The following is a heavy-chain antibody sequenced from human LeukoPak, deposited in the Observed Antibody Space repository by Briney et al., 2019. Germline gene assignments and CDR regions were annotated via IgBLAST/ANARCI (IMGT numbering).Heavy chain of an antibody. CDR3: AKRERVGTTIGH. Sequence: PGGSLRLSCAASGFTFTSFAMSWVRQAPGKGLEWVSAISTTGGTTYSADSVKGRFTISRDNSKNTLYLQMNSLRAGDTAVYYCAKRERVGTTIGHWGQGTLVTVSS. V-gene: IGHV3-23*01. J-gene: IGHJ4*02. CDR2: ISTTGGTT. CDR1: GFTFTSFA. D-gene: IGHD1-26*01.